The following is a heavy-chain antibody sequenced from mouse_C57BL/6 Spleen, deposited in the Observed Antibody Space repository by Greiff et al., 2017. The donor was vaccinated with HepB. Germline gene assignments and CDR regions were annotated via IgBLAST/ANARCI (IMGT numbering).Heavy chain of an antibody. J-gene: IGHJ2*01. D-gene: IGHD2-2*01. CDR3: ARRGTMVTTLGY. CDR2: IYPGDGDT. CDR1: GYAFSSYW. Sequence: VKLQQSGAELVKPGASVKISCKASGYAFSSYWMNWVKQRPGKGLEWIGQIYPGDGDTNYNGKFKGKATLTADKSSSTAYMQLSSLTSEDSAVYFCARRGTMVTTLGYWGQGTTLTVSS. V-gene: IGHV1-80*01.